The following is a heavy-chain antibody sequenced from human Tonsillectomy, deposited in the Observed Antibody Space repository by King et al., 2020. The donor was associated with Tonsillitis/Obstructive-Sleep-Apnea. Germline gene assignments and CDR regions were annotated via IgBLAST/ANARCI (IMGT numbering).Heavy chain of an antibody. Sequence: VQLVESGGGVVQPGRSLRLSCAASGFSFSNYAIHWVRQAPGKGLEWVALISYDGSNRYYADSVKGRFAISRDNSKNTLYLQMNGLRAEDTAVYYCAKDSSSRSSKTSRGWKWFDPWGQGTLVTVSS. J-gene: IGHJ5*02. CDR3: AKDSSSRSSKTSRGWKWFDP. D-gene: IGHD6-19*01. CDR1: GFSFSNYA. V-gene: IGHV3-30*18. CDR2: ISYDGSNR.